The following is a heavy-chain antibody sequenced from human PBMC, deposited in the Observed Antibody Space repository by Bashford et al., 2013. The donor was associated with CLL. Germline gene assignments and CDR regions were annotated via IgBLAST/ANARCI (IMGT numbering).Heavy chain of an antibody. J-gene: IGHJ6*04. CDR2: YNHSGST. CDR3: ARGPMIVVVINPGEPYYYYYYGMDV. D-gene: IGHD3-22*01. V-gene: IGHV4-34*01. Sequence: SETLSLTCAVYGGSFSGYYWSWIRQPPGKGRGVDWGKYNHSGSTNYNPSLKSRVTISVDTSKNQFSLKLSSVTAADTAVYYCARGPMIVVVINPGEPYYYYYYGMDVWAEGPTVTVSS. CDR1: GGSFSGYY.